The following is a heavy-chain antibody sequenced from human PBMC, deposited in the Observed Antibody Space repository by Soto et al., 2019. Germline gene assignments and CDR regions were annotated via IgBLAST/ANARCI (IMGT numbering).Heavy chain of an antibody. CDR2: IYWDDDK. D-gene: IGHD1-1*01. J-gene: IGHJ6*03. CDR1: GFSLSTSGVG. CDR3: AHMGPYKRSYYMDV. V-gene: IGHV2-5*02. Sequence: QITLKESGPTLVKPTQTLTLTCTFSGFSLSTSGVGVVWIRQPPGKALEWLALIYWDDDKWYSPSLKNRLTITKDTSKKQVVLTMTNMDPVDTATYYGAHMGPYKRSYYMDVWGKGTTVTVSS.